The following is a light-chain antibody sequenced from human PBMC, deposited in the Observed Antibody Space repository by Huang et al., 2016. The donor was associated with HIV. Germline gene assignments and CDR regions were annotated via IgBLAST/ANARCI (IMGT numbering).Light chain of an antibody. Sequence: DIQMTQSPPTLSGFVGDRVTITCRASQNIGGWLSWYQQKPGTAPKVLIYKTSTLESGVPSRFSGSGSGTEFTLTINNLQPGDSAMYYCQQYNSYPLTFGGGTKVEI. CDR3: QQYNSYPLT. J-gene: IGKJ4*01. CDR2: KTS. V-gene: IGKV1-5*03. CDR1: QNIGGW.